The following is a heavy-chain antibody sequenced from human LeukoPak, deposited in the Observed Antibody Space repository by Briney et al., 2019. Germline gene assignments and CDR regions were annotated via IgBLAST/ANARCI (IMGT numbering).Heavy chain of an antibody. Sequence: AGGSLRLSCAASGFTFSSYNMNWVRQAPGKGLEWVSSISSSSNYIYYADSVKGRFTISRDNAKNSLYLQMNSLRAEDTAVYYCARTPPTDCGGGSCWGQGTLVTVSS. J-gene: IGHJ4*02. V-gene: IGHV3-21*01. CDR2: ISSSSNYI. D-gene: IGHD2-15*01. CDR3: ARTPPTDCGGGSC. CDR1: GFTFSSYN.